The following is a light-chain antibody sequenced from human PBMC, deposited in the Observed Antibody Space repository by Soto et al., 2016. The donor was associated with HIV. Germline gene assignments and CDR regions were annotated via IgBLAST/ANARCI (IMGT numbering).Light chain of an antibody. Sequence: DIQMTQSPSSLSASVGDRVTITCRASQDISNSLAWYQQKPGKGPKALIYAASTLQSGVPSRFSGSGSGTDFTLTISSLQPEDVATYYCQQSSRTPRTFGQGTKVEIK. CDR1: QDISNS. CDR2: AAS. V-gene: IGKV1-27*01. CDR3: QQSSRTPRT. J-gene: IGKJ1*01.